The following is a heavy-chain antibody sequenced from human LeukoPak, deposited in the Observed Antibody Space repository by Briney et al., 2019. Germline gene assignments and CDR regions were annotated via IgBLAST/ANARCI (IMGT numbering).Heavy chain of an antibody. D-gene: IGHD5-12*01. CDR3: ARDLGLRGSS. V-gene: IGHV3-74*01. CDR2: MYGDMIDI. CDR1: GFTFSNSW. Sequence: GGSLRLSCEASGFTFSNSWMHWVRQTPGKGLVWVSRMYGDMIDISYADSVKGRFTISRDNAKNTLYLQMNSQRGEDTAVYYCARDLGLRGSSWGQGTLVTVSS. J-gene: IGHJ4*02.